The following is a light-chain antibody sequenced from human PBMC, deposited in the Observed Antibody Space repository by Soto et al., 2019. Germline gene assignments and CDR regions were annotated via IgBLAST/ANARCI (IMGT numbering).Light chain of an antibody. V-gene: IGLV1-47*01. CDR3: AAWDDSLSGNWV. J-gene: IGLJ3*02. CDR1: SSNIGSNY. CDR2: RNN. Sequence: QSVLTQPPSASGTPGQRVTISCSGSSSNIGSNYVYWYQQLPGTAPKLLIYRNNQRPSGVPDRFSGSKSGTSASLAISGLRSEDEGDYYCAAWDDSLSGNWVFGGGTKLTVL.